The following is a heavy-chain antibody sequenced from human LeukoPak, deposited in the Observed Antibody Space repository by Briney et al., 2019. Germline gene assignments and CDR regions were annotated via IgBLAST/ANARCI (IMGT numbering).Heavy chain of an antibody. CDR3: ARSLLPLSKRGDF. Sequence: PGGSLRLSCAASGFTLSYYAMHWVRQAPGKGLEWVALISHNGNNESYVDSVKGRFTISRDNSENTLYLQMNSLRTEDTAIYYCARSLLPLSKRGDFWGQGTLVTVSS. D-gene: IGHD5/OR15-5a*01. V-gene: IGHV3-30*03. J-gene: IGHJ4*02. CDR1: GFTLSYYA. CDR2: ISHNGNNE.